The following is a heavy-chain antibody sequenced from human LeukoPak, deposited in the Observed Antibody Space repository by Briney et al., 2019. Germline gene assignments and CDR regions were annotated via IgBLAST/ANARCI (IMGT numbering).Heavy chain of an antibody. J-gene: IGHJ3*02. Sequence: PGGSLRLSCAASGFTFNNYAMSWVRQAPGKGLEWVSDISGSGGNTYYAASVKGRFTISRDNSKNTLYLQMNSLRVEDTAVYYCARITGIGRAFDIWGQGTMVTVSS. CDR3: ARITGIGRAFDI. CDR2: ISGSGGNT. V-gene: IGHV3-23*01. CDR1: GFTFNNYA. D-gene: IGHD3-10*01.